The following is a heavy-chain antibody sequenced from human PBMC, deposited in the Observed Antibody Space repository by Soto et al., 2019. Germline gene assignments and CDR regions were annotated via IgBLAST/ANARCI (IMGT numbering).Heavy chain of an antibody. Sequence: GGSLRLSCAASGFTFTSYGMHWVRQAPGKGLEWVAGIWYDGNSKYYEDSVKGRFTISRDNSKNTLYLEMNSLRGDDTAVYYCARENYYDASGLDYWGQGTLVTVSS. V-gene: IGHV3-33*01. D-gene: IGHD3-22*01. CDR1: GFTFTSYG. CDR2: IWYDGNSK. CDR3: ARENYYDASGLDY. J-gene: IGHJ4*02.